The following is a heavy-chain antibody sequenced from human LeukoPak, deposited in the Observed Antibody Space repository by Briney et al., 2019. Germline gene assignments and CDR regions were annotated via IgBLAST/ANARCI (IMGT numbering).Heavy chain of an antibody. CDR1: GGSISSSSYY. CDR2: IYYSGST. CDR3: ARGPNWGSAYFDY. D-gene: IGHD7-27*01. J-gene: IGHJ4*02. Sequence: SETLSLTCTVSGGSISSSSYYWGWIRQPPGKGLEWIGSIYYSGSTNCNPSLKSRVTISVDTSKNQFSLKLSSVTAADTAVYYGARGPNWGSAYFDYWGQGTLVTVSS. V-gene: IGHV4-39*07.